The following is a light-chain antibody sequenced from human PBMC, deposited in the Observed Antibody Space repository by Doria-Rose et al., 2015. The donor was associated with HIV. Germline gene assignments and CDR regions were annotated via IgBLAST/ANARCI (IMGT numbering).Light chain of an antibody. Sequence: EIEMTQSPATLSVSPGERVTLACRASQSINTNLAWYQQKPGQAPRLLIYGASTRATGIPARFSGSGSGTEFTLTISSLQSEDFAIYYCQQFDNWPPGVTFGQGTRLDIK. CDR3: QQFDNWPPGVT. J-gene: IGKJ5*01. CDR2: GAS. CDR1: QSINTN. V-gene: IGKV3-15*01.